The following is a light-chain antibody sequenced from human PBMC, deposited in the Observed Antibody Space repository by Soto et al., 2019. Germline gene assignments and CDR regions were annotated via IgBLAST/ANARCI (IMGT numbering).Light chain of an antibody. Sequence: DIQMTQSPSTLSASVGDRVTITCRASQSISSWLAWYQQKPGKAPKLLIYKASSLESGVPSRFSGSGSGTEFTLTISSLQPHDFATYYCQQYQSYSPTFGQGTKVDIK. J-gene: IGKJ1*01. CDR2: KAS. V-gene: IGKV1-5*03. CDR3: QQYQSYSPT. CDR1: QSISSW.